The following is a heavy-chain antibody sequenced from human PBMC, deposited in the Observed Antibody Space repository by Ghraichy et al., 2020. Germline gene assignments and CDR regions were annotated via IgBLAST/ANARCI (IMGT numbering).Heavy chain of an antibody. CDR1: GFTFSSYD. V-gene: IGHV3-30*02. D-gene: IGHD1-1*01. Sequence: AGSLRLSCTASGFTFSSYDMHWVRQAPGKGLEWVTFIRYDGSNKYYADSVKGRFTISRDNSKKTLYLQMNSLRAEDTAVYYCAQIILDDRSGDPFHIWGHGTMVTVSS. J-gene: IGHJ3*02. CDR3: AQIILDDRSGDPFHI. CDR2: IRYDGSNK.